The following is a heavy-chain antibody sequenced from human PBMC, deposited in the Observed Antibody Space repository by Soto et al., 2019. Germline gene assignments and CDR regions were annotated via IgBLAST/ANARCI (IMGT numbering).Heavy chain of an antibody. CDR2: IYYSGST. CDR1: GGSISSYY. J-gene: IGHJ4*02. V-gene: IGHV4-59*12. CDR3: ARWGTLYYFDY. D-gene: IGHD3-16*01. Sequence: SETLSLTCTVSGGSISSYYWSWIRQPPGKGLEWIGYIYYSGSTNYNPSLKSRVTISVDTSKNQFSLKLSSVTAADTAVYYCARWGTLYYFDYWGQGTLVTV.